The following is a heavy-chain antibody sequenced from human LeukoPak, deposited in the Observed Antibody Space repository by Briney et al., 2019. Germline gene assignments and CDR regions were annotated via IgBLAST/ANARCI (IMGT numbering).Heavy chain of an antibody. CDR3: ARGFGGVVPAARGIYYYYGMDV. CDR2: IWYDGSNK. D-gene: IGHD2-2*01. V-gene: IGHV3-33*01. CDR1: GFTFSSYG. J-gene: IGHJ6*02. Sequence: GGSLRLSCAASGFTFSSYGMHWVRQAPGKGLEWVAVIWYDGSNKYYADSVKGRFTISRDNSKNTLYLQMNSLRAEDTAVYYCARGFGGVVPAARGIYYYYGMDVWGQGTTVTVSS.